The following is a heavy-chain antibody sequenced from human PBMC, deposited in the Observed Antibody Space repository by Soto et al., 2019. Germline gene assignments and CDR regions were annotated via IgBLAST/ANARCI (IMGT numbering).Heavy chain of an antibody. D-gene: IGHD2-2*01. V-gene: IGHV5-51*01. CDR3: ARDIVLVPAAMRPYYYGMDV. CDR1: GYSFTSYW. CDR2: IYPGDSDT. Sequence: PGESLKISCKGSGYSFTSYWIGWVRQMPGKGLEWMGIIYPGDSDTRYSPSFQGQVTISADKSISTAYLQWSSLKASDTAMYYCARDIVLVPAAMRPYYYGMDVWGQGTTVTVSS. J-gene: IGHJ6*02.